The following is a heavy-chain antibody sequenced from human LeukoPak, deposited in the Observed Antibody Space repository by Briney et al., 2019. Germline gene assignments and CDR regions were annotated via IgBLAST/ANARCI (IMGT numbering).Heavy chain of an antibody. D-gene: IGHD3-22*01. Sequence: GGSLRLSCAASGFTFSSYAMSWVRQAPGKGLEWVSAISGSGGSTYYADSVKGRFTISRDNSKNTLYLQMNSLRAEDTAVYYCAKSPHYYDGSGYYRYWGQGTLVTVSS. CDR2: ISGSGGST. CDR3: AKSPHYYDGSGYYRY. CDR1: GFTFSSYA. V-gene: IGHV3-23*01. J-gene: IGHJ4*02.